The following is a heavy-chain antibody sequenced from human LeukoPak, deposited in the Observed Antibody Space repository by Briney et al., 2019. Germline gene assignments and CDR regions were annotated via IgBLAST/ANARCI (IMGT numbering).Heavy chain of an antibody. J-gene: IGHJ4*02. Sequence: GESLKISCKGSGYTFTSYWIAWVRLMPGKGLEWMGSIYPGDSDTRYSPSFQGQVTISVDKSISAAYLQWSGLKASDTAMYYCAGLTGSGYESFYFDYWGQGTLVTVSS. CDR1: GYTFTSYW. CDR3: AGLTGSGYESFYFDY. CDR2: IYPGDSDT. D-gene: IGHD5-12*01. V-gene: IGHV5-51*01.